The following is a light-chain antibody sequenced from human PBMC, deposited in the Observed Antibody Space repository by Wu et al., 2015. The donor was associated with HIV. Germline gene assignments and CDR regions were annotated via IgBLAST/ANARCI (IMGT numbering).Light chain of an antibody. CDR3: QQYDASPLT. Sequence: EIVLTQSPGTLSLSPGERATLSCRASQNISRNSLAWYQQKSGQPPRLLIFIASGRATGVPDRFSGSGSGTDFTLTISRLEPEDFAVYYCQQYDASPLTFGGGTKVEI. J-gene: IGKJ4*01. CDR1: QNISRNS. V-gene: IGKV3-20*01. CDR2: IAS.